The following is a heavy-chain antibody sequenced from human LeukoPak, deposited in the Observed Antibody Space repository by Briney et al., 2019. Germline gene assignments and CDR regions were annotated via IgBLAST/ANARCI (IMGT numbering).Heavy chain of an antibody. Sequence: GGSLRLSCAASGFTFDDYGMTWVRQAPGKGLEWVSDINWNGGSIGYADSVKGRFTVSRDNAKNSLYLQMNSLRAEDTALYYCAREKYDSSGYYTDNYYFDYWGQGTPVTVS. J-gene: IGHJ4*02. CDR1: GFTFDDYG. D-gene: IGHD3-22*01. V-gene: IGHV3-20*04. CDR3: AREKYDSSGYYTDNYYFDY. CDR2: INWNGGSI.